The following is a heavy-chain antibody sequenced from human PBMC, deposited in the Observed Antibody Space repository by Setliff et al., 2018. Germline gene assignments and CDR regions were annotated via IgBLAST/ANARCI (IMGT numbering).Heavy chain of an antibody. J-gene: IGHJ5*02. V-gene: IGHV3-23*01. D-gene: IGHD6-6*01. CDR2: ISRSGGST. Sequence: PGGSLRLSCAASGFTFSIYAMSWVRQAPGKGLEWVSAISRSGGSTYYADSVKGRFTISRDNSKNTLYLQMNSLRAEDTAVYYCAKEGAGYSSSSDRFDPWGQGTLVTVSS. CDR3: AKEGAGYSSSSDRFDP. CDR1: GFTFSIYA.